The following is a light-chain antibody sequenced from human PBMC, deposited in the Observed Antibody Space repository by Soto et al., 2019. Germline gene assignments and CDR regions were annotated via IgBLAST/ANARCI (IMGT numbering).Light chain of an antibody. CDR2: GAF. V-gene: IGKV3-15*01. J-gene: IGKJ4*01. CDR1: QSVSYN. Sequence: EIVMTQSPATLSVSPGETATLSCRASQSVSYNLAWYQQKTGQGPRILIYGAFTRATGIPARFSGSGSGTEFTRTISSRQSEDFAGYYCQQYKNWPPLTFGGGTKVEIK. CDR3: QQYKNWPPLT.